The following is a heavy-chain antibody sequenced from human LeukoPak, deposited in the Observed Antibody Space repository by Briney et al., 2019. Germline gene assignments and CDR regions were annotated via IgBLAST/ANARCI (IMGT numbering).Heavy chain of an antibody. J-gene: IGHJ4*02. CDR3: ARERITMVRGVIITGTFGDY. Sequence: GGSLRLSCAVSGLTFSSSWMDWVRQAPGKGLEWVAVISYDGSNKYYADSVKGRFTISRDNSKNTLYLQMNSLRAEDTAVYYCARERITMVRGVIITGTFGDYWGQGTLVTVSS. CDR1: GLTFSSSW. CDR2: ISYDGSNK. D-gene: IGHD3-10*01. V-gene: IGHV3-30-3*01.